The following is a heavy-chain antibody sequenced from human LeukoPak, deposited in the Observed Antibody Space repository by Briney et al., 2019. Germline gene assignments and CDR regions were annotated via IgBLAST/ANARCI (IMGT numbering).Heavy chain of an antibody. J-gene: IGHJ4*02. Sequence: GGSLRLSCAASGFTFSSYAMTWVRQGPGKGLEWVADISGSGGPTNYADSVKGRFTISRDNSKNTLFLQMNSLRDGDTAIYYCARARRIVGVGYFDYWGQGTLVTVSS. CDR1: GFTFSSYA. D-gene: IGHD1-26*01. CDR2: ISGSGGPT. V-gene: IGHV3-23*01. CDR3: ARARRIVGVGYFDY.